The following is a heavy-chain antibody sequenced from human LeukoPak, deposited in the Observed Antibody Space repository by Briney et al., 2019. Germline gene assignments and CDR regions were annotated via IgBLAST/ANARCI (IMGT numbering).Heavy chain of an antibody. CDR2: LFYSGNT. CDR3: ARLAWELTSGGPDP. D-gene: IGHD1-26*01. J-gene: IGHJ5*02. CDR1: GGSISGYY. V-gene: IGHV4-59*01. Sequence: TSETLSLTCTVSGGSISGYYWTWIRQPPGKGLEWIGYLFYSGNTNYNPSLKSRVTISADTSKNQISLKLNSVTAADSGVYFCARLAWELTSGGPDPWGQGTLVIVSS.